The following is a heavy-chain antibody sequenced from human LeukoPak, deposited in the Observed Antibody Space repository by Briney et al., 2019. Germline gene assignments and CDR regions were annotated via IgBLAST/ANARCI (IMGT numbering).Heavy chain of an antibody. Sequence: SSETLSLTCTVSGGSISSSSYYWGWIRQPPGKGLEWIGSIYYSGSTYYNPSLKSRVTISVDTSKNQFSLKLSSVTAADTAVYYCARPSSIAARWYGDAFDIWGQGTMVTVSS. D-gene: IGHD6-6*01. CDR3: ARPSSIAARWYGDAFDI. J-gene: IGHJ3*02. CDR2: IYYSGST. CDR1: GGSISSSSYY. V-gene: IGHV4-39*01.